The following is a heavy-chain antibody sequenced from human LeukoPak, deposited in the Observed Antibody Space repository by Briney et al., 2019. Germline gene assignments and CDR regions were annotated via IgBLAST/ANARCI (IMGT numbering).Heavy chain of an antibody. CDR2: MNPNSGNT. J-gene: IGHJ6*02. V-gene: IGHV1-8*01. D-gene: IGHD2-21*02. Sequence: ASVKVSCKASGYTFTSYDINWVRQAPGQGLEWMGWMNPNSGNTGYAQKFQGRVTMTRNTSISTAYMELSSLRSEDTAVYYCARACGGDCYHLNYYYYYGMDVWGQGTTVTVSS. CDR3: ARACGGDCYHLNYYYYYGMDV. CDR1: GYTFTSYD.